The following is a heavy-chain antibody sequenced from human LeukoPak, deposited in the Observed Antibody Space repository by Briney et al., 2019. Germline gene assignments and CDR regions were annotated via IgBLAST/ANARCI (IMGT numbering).Heavy chain of an antibody. CDR3: ASQPYSSSWYH. CDR1: GFTFSSYA. J-gene: IGHJ5*02. Sequence: GGSLRLSCAASGFTFSSYAVHWVRQAPGKGLEWVAVISYDGSNKYYADSVKGRFTISRDNSKNTLYLLMNSLRAEDTAVYYCASQPYSSSWYHWGQGTLVTVSS. CDR2: ISYDGSNK. D-gene: IGHD6-13*01. V-gene: IGHV3-30-3*01.